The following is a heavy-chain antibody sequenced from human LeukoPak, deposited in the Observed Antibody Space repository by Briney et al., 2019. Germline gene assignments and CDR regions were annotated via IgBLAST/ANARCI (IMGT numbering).Heavy chain of an antibody. CDR1: GGSISNYH. Sequence: SGTLSLTCTVSGGSISNYHWTWIRQPAGKGLEWIGQIHTSGSTNYNPPLKSRVTMSIDTPENQVSLTMRSVTAADTAVYYCARRDYSSGWSFDKWGQGTLVTVSS. CDR2: IHTSGST. D-gene: IGHD6-19*01. J-gene: IGHJ4*02. CDR3: ARRDYSSGWSFDK. V-gene: IGHV4-4*07.